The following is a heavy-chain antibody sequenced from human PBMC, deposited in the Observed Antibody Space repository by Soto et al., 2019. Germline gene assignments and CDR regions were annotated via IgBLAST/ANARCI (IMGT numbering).Heavy chain of an antibody. CDR3: ARGRAVVPAAIGTGEVDNWFDP. J-gene: IGHJ5*02. CDR1: GGSFSGYY. CDR2: INHSGST. D-gene: IGHD2-2*01. V-gene: IGHV4-34*01. Sequence: QVQLQQWGAGLLKPSETLSLTCAVYGGSFSGYYWSWIRQPPGKGLEWIGEINHSGSTNYNPSLKSRVTISVDTAKNQFSLKLSSVTAADTAVYYCARGRAVVPAAIGTGEVDNWFDPWGQGTLVTVSS.